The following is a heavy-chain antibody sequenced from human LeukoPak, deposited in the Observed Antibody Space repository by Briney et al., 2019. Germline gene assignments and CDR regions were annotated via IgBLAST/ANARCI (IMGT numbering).Heavy chain of an antibody. D-gene: IGHD6-19*01. CDR3: AKGPLIEVAGTTWDY. Sequence: GSLRLSCAASGFTVSSNYMSWVRQAPGKGLEWVSVIYSGGSTYYADSVKGRFTISRDNSKNTLYLQMNSLRVEDTAIYYCAKGPLIEVAGTTWDYWGQGTLVTVSS. CDR2: IYSGGST. V-gene: IGHV3-53*01. J-gene: IGHJ4*02. CDR1: GFTVSSNY.